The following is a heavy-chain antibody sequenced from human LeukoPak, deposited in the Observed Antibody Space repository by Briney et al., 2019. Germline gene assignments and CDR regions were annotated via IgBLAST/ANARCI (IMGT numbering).Heavy chain of an antibody. J-gene: IGHJ3*02. Sequence: SETLSLTCTVSGGSISSYYWSWIRQPAGKGLEWIGRIYTSGSTNYNPSLKSRVTMSVDTSKNQFSLKLSSVTAADTAVYYCARDGAPPNYYDSSGPSENSFDIWGQGTMVTVSS. CDR3: ARDGAPPNYYDSSGPSENSFDI. V-gene: IGHV4-4*07. CDR2: IYTSGST. D-gene: IGHD3-22*01. CDR1: GGSISSYY.